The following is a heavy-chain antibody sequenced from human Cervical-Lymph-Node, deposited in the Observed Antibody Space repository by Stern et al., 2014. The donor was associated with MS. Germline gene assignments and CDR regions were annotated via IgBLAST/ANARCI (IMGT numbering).Heavy chain of an antibody. CDR3: ARDFLAGSYFDF. Sequence: VQLVESGAEVKKPGASVKVSCKASGYTFTNYYIHWVRQAPDQGLEWMGTINPSAGITNYAQKFQGRVTMTRDTSTNTVYMELSSLRSEDTAVYYCARDFLAGSYFDFWGQGTLVTVSS. CDR2: INPSAGIT. D-gene: IGHD3-9*01. CDR1: GYTFTNYY. V-gene: IGHV1-46*03. J-gene: IGHJ4*02.